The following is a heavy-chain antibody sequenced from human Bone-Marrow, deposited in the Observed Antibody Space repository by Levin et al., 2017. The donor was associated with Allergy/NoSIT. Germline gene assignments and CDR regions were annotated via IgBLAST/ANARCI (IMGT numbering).Heavy chain of an antibody. CDR2: IKEDGSEK. Sequence: LSLTCAASGFPFSNSWMSWVRQAPGKGLEWVANIKEDGSEKYYVDSVKGRFTIPRDNAKNSLYVQMNSLRAEDTAVYYCARDQFRRATIGARWFDPWGQGTLVTVSS. CDR3: ARDQFRRATIGARWFDP. J-gene: IGHJ5*02. D-gene: IGHD5-24*01. V-gene: IGHV3-7*01. CDR1: GFPFSNSW.